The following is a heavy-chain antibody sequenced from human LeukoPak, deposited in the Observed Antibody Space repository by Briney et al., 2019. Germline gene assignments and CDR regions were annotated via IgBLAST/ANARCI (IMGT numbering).Heavy chain of an antibody. CDR3: TKSGSYRPRFDY. CDR2: ISGSGGST. Sequence: PGGSLRLSCAASGFTFSSYAMSWVRQAPGKGLEWVSAISGSGGSTYYADSVKGRFTISRDNSKNTLYLQMNSLRAEDTAVYYCTKSGSYRPRFDYWGQGTLVTVSS. D-gene: IGHD1-26*01. CDR1: GFTFSSYA. V-gene: IGHV3-23*01. J-gene: IGHJ4*02.